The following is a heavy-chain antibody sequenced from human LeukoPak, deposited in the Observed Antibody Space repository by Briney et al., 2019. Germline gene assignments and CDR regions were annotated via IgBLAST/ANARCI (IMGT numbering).Heavy chain of an antibody. J-gene: IGHJ4*02. CDR3: ARRLDY. V-gene: IGHV3-11*01. CDR1: GGSISSYY. CDR2: ISSSGSTI. D-gene: IGHD6-25*01. Sequence: LSLTCTVSGGSISSYYWSWIRQAPGKGLEWVSYISSSGSTIYYADSVKGRFTISRDNAKNSLYLQMNSLRAEDTAVYYCARRLDYWGQGTLVTVSS.